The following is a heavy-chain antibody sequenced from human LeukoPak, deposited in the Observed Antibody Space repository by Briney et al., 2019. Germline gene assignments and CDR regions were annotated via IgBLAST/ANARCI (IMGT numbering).Heavy chain of an antibody. CDR2: IDSSSTTI. J-gene: IGHJ4*02. CDR3: AKDFNSADYHDSSGSLDY. D-gene: IGHD3-22*01. CDR1: GFTLSSYS. V-gene: IGHV3-48*01. Sequence: GGSLRLSCAASGFTLSSYSMNWVRQAPGKGLEWISFIDSSSTTIFYAESVRGRFTISRDNSKNTLYLQMNSLRAEDTAVYYCAKDFNSADYHDSSGSLDYRGQGTLVTVSS.